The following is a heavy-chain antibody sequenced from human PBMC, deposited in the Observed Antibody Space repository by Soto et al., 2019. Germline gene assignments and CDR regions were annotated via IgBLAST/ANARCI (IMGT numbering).Heavy chain of an antibody. J-gene: IGHJ6*02. Sequence: PSETLSLTCTFSGGSIISYYWSWIRQPPGKGLEWIGYIYYSGSTNYNPSLKSRVTISVDTSKNQFSLKLSSVTAADTAVYYCARDRYSSSWYSSYYYYYGMDVWGQGTTVTVSS. CDR2: IYYSGST. CDR1: GGSIISYY. V-gene: IGHV4-59*01. D-gene: IGHD6-13*01. CDR3: ARDRYSSSWYSSYYYYYGMDV.